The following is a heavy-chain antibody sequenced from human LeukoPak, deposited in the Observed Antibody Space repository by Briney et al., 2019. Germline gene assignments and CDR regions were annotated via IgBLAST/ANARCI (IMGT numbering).Heavy chain of an antibody. J-gene: IGHJ4*02. D-gene: IGHD3-22*01. CDR1: GFTFSSYS. CDR2: ISSSSSYI. Sequence: GGSLRLSCAASGFTFSSYSMNWVRQAPGSGLEWVSSISSSSSYIYYADSVKGRFTISRDNAKNSLYLQMNSLRAEDTAVYCCARGYYDSSGYPDVESLHFDYWGQGTLVTVSS. CDR3: ARGYYDSSGYPDVESLHFDY. V-gene: IGHV3-21*01.